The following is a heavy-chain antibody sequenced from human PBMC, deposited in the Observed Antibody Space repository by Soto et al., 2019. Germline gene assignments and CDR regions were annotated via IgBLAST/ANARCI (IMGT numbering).Heavy chain of an antibody. Sequence: SVKVSCKASGGTSSSYAISWVRQAPGQGLEWMGGIIPIFGTANCAQKFQGRVTITADESTSTAYMELSSLRSEDTAVYYCATLPYDFNPIGHYYYYGMDVWGQGTTVTVSS. J-gene: IGHJ6*02. D-gene: IGHD3-3*01. V-gene: IGHV1-69*13. CDR3: ATLPYDFNPIGHYYYYGMDV. CDR2: IIPIFGTA. CDR1: GGTSSSYA.